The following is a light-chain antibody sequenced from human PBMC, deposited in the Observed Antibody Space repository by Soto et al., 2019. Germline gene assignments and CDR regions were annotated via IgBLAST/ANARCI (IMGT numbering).Light chain of an antibody. CDR2: WAS. J-gene: IGKJ1*01. V-gene: IGKV4-1*01. Sequence: DIVMTQSPDSLAVSLGERATLNCKSSQSVFYSSNNKNYLAWYQQKPGQPPKLLISWASTRESGVPDRFSGSGSGTDFTLTINSLQAEDVAVYYCQQYYTTPWTFGKGTKVEIK. CDR1: QSVFYSSNNKNY. CDR3: QQYYTTPWT.